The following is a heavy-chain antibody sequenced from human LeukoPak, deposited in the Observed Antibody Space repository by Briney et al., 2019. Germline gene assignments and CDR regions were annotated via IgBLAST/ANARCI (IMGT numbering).Heavy chain of an antibody. CDR2: ISRSTSTI. D-gene: IGHD3-10*01. CDR3: ARDLVLGSGSLGH. J-gene: IGHJ4*02. V-gene: IGHV3-48*04. CDR1: GFTFSSYS. Sequence: GGSLRLSCAASGFTFSSYSMNWVRQAPGKGLEWVSYISRSTSTIYYADSVKGRFTISRDNAKNTLYLQMNSLRAEDTAVYYCARDLVLGSGSLGHWGQGTLVTVSS.